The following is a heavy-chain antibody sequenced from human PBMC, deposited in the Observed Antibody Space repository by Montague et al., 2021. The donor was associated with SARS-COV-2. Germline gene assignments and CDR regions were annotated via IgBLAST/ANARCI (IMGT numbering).Heavy chain of an antibody. CDR1: GFSLSTSGVG. Sequence: PALVKPTQTLTLTCTFSGFSLSTSGVGVGWIRQPPGKALEWLALIYWDDDKRYSPSLKSRLTITKDTSKNQVVLTMTNMDPVDTATYYCAHRPTLYNGYVASPFDPWGQGTLVTVSS. D-gene: IGHD5-12*01. CDR3: AHRPTLYNGYVASPFDP. V-gene: IGHV2-5*02. CDR2: IYWDDDK. J-gene: IGHJ5*02.